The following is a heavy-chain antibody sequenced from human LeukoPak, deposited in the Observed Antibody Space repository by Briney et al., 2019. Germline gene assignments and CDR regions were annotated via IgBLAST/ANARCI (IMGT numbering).Heavy chain of an antibody. CDR3: AGYYYDSSRGFDL. CDR1: GFKFDDYG. CDR2: INWNGAWT. V-gene: IGHV3-20*04. D-gene: IGHD3-22*01. J-gene: IGHJ5*02. Sequence: GSLRLTCAASGFKFDDYGMSWVRQAPGKGLEWVCDINWNGAWTGYADSVKGRFTISRDNAKNSLYLQMNSLRAEDTALYYCAGYYYDSSRGFDLWGQGTLVTVSA.